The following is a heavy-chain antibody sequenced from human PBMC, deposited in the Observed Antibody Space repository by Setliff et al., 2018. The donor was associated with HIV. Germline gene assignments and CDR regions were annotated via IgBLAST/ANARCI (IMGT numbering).Heavy chain of an antibody. V-gene: IGHV4-4*09. CDR1: GDSISSYS. Sequence: SETLSLTCTVSGDSISSYSWNWIRQSPGGGLEWIGFIFSSGSTKYNPSLQSRVTMSVDTSKNQFSLKLASVTAADTAVYFCARRSGVASPNWFDPWGQGTLVTVSS. CDR2: IFSSGST. D-gene: IGHD2-2*01. J-gene: IGHJ5*02. CDR3: ARRSGVASPNWFDP.